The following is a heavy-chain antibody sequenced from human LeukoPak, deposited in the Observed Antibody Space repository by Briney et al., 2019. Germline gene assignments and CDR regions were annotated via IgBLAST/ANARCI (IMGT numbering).Heavy chain of an antibody. V-gene: IGHV4-59*08. D-gene: IGHD3-22*01. CDR2: ISFTWST. CDR3: PRVPPGWYYDNSGQYYFDT. Sequence: SYTLSVTCTGSGCSISGYYRRWIRQSPGKELEWIAYISFTWSTNYNPSLKNRVTISLSTSKTQSSLTLSSLTAADMPVYYLPRVPPGWYYDNSGQYYFDTWGQGALVTVSS. CDR1: GCSISGYY. J-gene: IGHJ4*02.